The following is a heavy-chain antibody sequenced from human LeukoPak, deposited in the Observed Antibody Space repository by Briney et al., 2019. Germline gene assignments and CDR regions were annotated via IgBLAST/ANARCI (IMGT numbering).Heavy chain of an antibody. V-gene: IGHV4-39*01. J-gene: IGHJ4*02. Sequence: SETLSLTCTVSGGSISSSSYYWGWIRQPPGKGLEWIGSIYYSGSTYYNPSLKSRVTISVDTSKNQFSLKLSSVTAADTAVYYCARNSKVARYNYWGQGTLDTVSS. CDR2: IYYSGST. CDR1: GGSISSSSYY. CDR3: ARNSKVARYNY. D-gene: IGHD2/OR15-2a*01.